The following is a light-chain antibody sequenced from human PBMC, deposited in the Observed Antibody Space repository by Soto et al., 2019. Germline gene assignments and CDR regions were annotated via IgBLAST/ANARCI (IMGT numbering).Light chain of an antibody. Sequence: QSALTQPASVSGSPGQSITISCTGTSSDIGGYDYVSWYQQRPGKAPQLIIFEVSYRPSGVSNRFSGSKSGNTASLTISGLQAEDDAEYYCSSYTRTSTHYLFGTGTKVTVL. CDR3: SSYTRTSTHYL. CDR1: SSDIGGYDY. CDR2: EVS. V-gene: IGLV2-14*01. J-gene: IGLJ1*01.